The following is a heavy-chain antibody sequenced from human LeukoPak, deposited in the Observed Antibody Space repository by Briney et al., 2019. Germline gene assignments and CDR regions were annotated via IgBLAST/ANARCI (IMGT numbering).Heavy chain of an antibody. CDR2: ISGSGGST. CDR3: AKGQRYGRGDY. Sequence: PGGSLRLSCAASGFTFSSYAMSWVRQGPGKGLEWVSAISGSGGSTYYADSVKGRFTISRDNSKNTLHLQMNSLRAEETAVYYCAKGQRYGRGDYWGQGTLVTVSS. D-gene: IGHD6-13*01. V-gene: IGHV3-23*01. J-gene: IGHJ4*02. CDR1: GFTFSSYA.